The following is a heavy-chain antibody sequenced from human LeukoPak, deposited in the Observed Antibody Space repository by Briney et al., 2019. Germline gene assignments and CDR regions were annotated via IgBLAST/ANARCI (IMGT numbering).Heavy chain of an antibody. D-gene: IGHD6-13*01. CDR3: ARVRGSSWYNDY. Sequence: GGSLRLSCAASGFTFSSYSMNWVRQAPGKGLEWVSSISSSSSYIYYADSVKGRFTISRDNAESSLSLQMNSLRADDTAVYYCARVRGSSWYNDYWGQGTLVTVSS. CDR2: ISSSSSYI. V-gene: IGHV3-21*01. J-gene: IGHJ4*02. CDR1: GFTFSSYS.